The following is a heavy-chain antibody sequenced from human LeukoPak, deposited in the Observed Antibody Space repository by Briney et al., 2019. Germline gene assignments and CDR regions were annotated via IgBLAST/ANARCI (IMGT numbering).Heavy chain of an antibody. V-gene: IGHV3-21*01. CDR1: GFTFSSYS. CDR2: NSSSSSYI. J-gene: IGHJ6*02. CDR3: ASYGSSWKDYYYYGMDV. Sequence: GGSLRLSCAGSGFTFSSYSMNWVRQAPGKGLEWVSSNSSSSSYIYYADSVKGRFTISGDNAKNSLYLQMNSLRAEDTAVYYCASYGSSWKDYYYYGMDVWGQGTTVTVSS. D-gene: IGHD6-13*01.